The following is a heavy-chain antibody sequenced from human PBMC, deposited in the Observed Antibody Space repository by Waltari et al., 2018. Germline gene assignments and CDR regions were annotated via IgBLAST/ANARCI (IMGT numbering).Heavy chain of an antibody. CDR3: MDV. CDR2: IRGKAYGGAT. V-gene: IGHV3-49*03. Sequence: EVQLVESGGGLVQAGRSLRLSCRCSGFTFGDYGLSWFRQAPGQGLEVVAFIRGKAYGGATEYVAYLQRNSLTTEDTAVYYCSRVGSASGIRGVYDHYGMDVWGQGTTVTVSS. D-gene: IGHD3-10*01. CDR1: GFTFGDYG. J-gene: IGHJ6*02.